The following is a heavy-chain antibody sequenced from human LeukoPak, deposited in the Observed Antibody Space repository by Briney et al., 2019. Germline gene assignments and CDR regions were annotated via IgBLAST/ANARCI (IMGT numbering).Heavy chain of an antibody. CDR2: ISGSGGST. D-gene: IGHD6-13*01. Sequence: GGSLRLSCAASGFTFSSYAMSWVRQAPGKGLEWVSAISGSGGSTYYADSVKGRFTISRDNSKNTLYLQMNSLRAEDTAVYYCAIHAAGYSSSWHPNYFDYWGQGTLVTVSS. V-gene: IGHV3-23*01. CDR3: AIHAAGYSSSWHPNYFDY. J-gene: IGHJ4*02. CDR1: GFTFSSYA.